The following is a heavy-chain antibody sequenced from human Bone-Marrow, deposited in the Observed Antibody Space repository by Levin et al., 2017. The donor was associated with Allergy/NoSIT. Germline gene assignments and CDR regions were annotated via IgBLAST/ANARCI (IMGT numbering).Heavy chain of an antibody. Sequence: PSQTLSLTCTVSGGFISSSSYYWGWIRQPPGKGLEWIGSIYYSGSTYYNPSLKSRVTISLDTSKNHFSLILSSVTAADTAVYYCARHSHDYGDYLPAFDIWGQGTMVTVSS. CDR3: ARHSHDYGDYLPAFDI. V-gene: IGHV4-39*01. J-gene: IGHJ3*02. CDR1: GGFISSSSYY. D-gene: IGHD4-17*01. CDR2: IYYSGST.